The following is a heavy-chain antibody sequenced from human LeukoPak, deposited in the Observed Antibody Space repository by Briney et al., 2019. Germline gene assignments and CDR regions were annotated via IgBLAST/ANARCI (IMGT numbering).Heavy chain of an antibody. Sequence: ASVKVSCKASGYTFTSYGISWVRQAPGQGLEWMGWISAYNGNTNYAQKLQGRVTMTTDTSTSTVYMELRSLRSDDTAVYYCARVYGDYPQSGDYWGQGTLVTVSS. J-gene: IGHJ4*02. CDR2: ISAYNGNT. CDR1: GYTFTSYG. D-gene: IGHD4-17*01. V-gene: IGHV1-18*01. CDR3: ARVYGDYPQSGDY.